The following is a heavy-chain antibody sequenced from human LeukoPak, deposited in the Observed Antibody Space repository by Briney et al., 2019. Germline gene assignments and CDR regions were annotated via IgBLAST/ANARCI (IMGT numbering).Heavy chain of an antibody. Sequence: ASVKVSCKASGYTFTGYYMHWVRQAPGQGLEWMGWINPNSGGTNYAQKLQGRVTMTRDTSISTAYMELSRLRSDDTAVYYCARSDDSSGYYWFDPWGQGALVTVSS. V-gene: IGHV1-2*02. D-gene: IGHD3-22*01. CDR3: ARSDDSSGYYWFDP. CDR2: INPNSGGT. CDR1: GYTFTGYY. J-gene: IGHJ5*02.